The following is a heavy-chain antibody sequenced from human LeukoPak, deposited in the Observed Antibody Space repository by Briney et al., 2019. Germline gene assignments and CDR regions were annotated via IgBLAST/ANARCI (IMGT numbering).Heavy chain of an antibody. D-gene: IGHD6-19*01. V-gene: IGHV4-59*01. Sequence: SETLSLTCTVSGGSISSYYWSWIRQPPGKGLEWIGYIYYSGSTNYNPSLKSRVTISVDTSKNQFSLKLSSVTAADTAVYYCARDRGSGPNFYGMDVWGQGTTVTVSS. CDR1: GGSISSYY. CDR3: ARDRGSGPNFYGMDV. J-gene: IGHJ6*02. CDR2: IYYSGST.